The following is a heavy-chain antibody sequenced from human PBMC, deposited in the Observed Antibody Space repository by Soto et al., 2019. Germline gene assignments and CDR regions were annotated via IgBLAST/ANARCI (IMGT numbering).Heavy chain of an antibody. J-gene: IGHJ6*02. V-gene: IGHV3-30-3*01. Sequence: PGGSLRLSCAASGFTFSSYAMHWVRQAPGKGLEWVAVISYDGSNKYYADSVKGRFTISRDNSKNTLYLQMNSLRAEDTAVYYCTRDRAIVESGSYYFSYGMDVWGQGTTVTVSS. D-gene: IGHD1-26*01. CDR2: ISYDGSNK. CDR3: TRDRAIVESGSYYFSYGMDV. CDR1: GFTFSSYA.